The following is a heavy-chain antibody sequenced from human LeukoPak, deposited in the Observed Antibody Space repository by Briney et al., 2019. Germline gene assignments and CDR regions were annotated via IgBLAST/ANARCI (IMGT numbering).Heavy chain of an antibody. CDR3: ARDSKEWELLSGGNFDY. J-gene: IGHJ4*02. CDR1: GFTFSGYN. CDR2: ISSSSSYI. D-gene: IGHD1-26*01. Sequence: GGSLRLSCAGSGFTFSGYNMNWVRQAPGKGLEWVSSISSSSSYIYYADSVKGRFTISRDNAKNSLYLQMNSLRAEDTAVYYCARDSKEWELLSGGNFDYWGQGTLVTVSS. V-gene: IGHV3-21*01.